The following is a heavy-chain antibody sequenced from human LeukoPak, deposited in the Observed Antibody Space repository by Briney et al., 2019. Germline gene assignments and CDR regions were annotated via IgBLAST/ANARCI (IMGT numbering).Heavy chain of an antibody. CDR2: IYYSGST. Sequence: SETLSLTCTVSGGSISSHYWNWIRQPPGKGLEWIGYIYYSGSTNYNPSLQSRVTISVDTSKNHFSLNLSSVTAADSAVYYCARGYAAAGLFDHWGHGTLVIVSS. CDR3: ARGYAAAGLFDH. J-gene: IGHJ4*01. D-gene: IGHD6-25*01. V-gene: IGHV4-59*11. CDR1: GGSISSHY.